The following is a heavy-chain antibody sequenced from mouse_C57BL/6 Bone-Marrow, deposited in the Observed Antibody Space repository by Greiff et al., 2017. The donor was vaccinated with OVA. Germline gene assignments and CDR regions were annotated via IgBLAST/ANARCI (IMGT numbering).Heavy chain of an antibody. CDR1: GYTFTSYW. V-gene: IGHV1-55*01. Sequence: QVQLQQPGAELVKPGASVKMSCKASGYTFTSYWITWVKQRPGQGLEWIGDIYPGSGSTNYNEKFKSKATLTVDTSSSTAYMQLSSLTSEDSAGYYCARSRYDGSSSSYYAMDYWGQGTSVTVSS. J-gene: IGHJ4*01. CDR3: ARSRYDGSSSSYYAMDY. D-gene: IGHD1-1*01. CDR2: IYPGSGST.